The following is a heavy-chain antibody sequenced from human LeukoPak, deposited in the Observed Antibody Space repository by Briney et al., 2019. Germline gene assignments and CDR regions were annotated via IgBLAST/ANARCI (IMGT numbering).Heavy chain of an antibody. J-gene: IGHJ5*02. V-gene: IGHV3-23*03. CDR1: GFTFSNYA. D-gene: IGHD6-19*01. Sequence: GSLRLSCAASGFTFSNYAMSWVRQAPGKGLEWVSFIYSDGNTYYGDSVKGRFTLSRDSSRNTLYLQMNSLTVDDTAVYYCAGDTHSSSWYDHWGQGTLVTVSS. CDR2: IYSDGNT. CDR3: AGDTHSSSWYDH.